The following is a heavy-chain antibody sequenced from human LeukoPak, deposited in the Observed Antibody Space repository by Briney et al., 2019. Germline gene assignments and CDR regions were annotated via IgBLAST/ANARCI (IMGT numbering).Heavy chain of an antibody. Sequence: GESLKISCKGSGYSFTSYWIGWVRQMPGKGLEWMGIIYPGDSDTRYSPSFQGQVTISADKSISTAYLQWSSLKASDTAMYYCARRTPGYCSSTSCYSGFDPWGRGTLVTVSS. CDR3: ARRTPGYCSSTSCYSGFDP. V-gene: IGHV5-51*01. J-gene: IGHJ5*02. D-gene: IGHD2-2*02. CDR2: IYPGDSDT. CDR1: GYSFTSYW.